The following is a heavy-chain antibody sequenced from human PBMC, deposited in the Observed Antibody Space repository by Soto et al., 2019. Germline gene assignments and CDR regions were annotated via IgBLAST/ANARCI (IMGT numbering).Heavy chain of an antibody. D-gene: IGHD4-17*01. Sequence: PGGTLRLPCAASGFTFSDQNIYWVRPAPGQGLAWVARTRNKLSIYTTVYAATVKGRFTFSRDDSKNSLYLQRNSLNTEDTAVYYCARELTTVLTGDAFDIWGQGTMVTVSS. CDR2: TRNKLSIYTT. V-gene: IGHV3-72*01. J-gene: IGHJ3*02. CDR1: GFTFSDQN. CDR3: ARELTTVLTGDAFDI.